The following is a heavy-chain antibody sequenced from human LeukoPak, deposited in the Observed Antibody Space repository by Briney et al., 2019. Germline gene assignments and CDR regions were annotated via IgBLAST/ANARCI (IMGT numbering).Heavy chain of an antibody. CDR2: IYYSGST. Sequence: PSETLSLTCTVSGGSISSYYWSWIRQPPGKGLEWIGYIYYSGSTNYNPSLKSRVTISVDTSKNQFSLKLSSVTAADTAVYYCARAIGYCSGGSCYHYFDYWGQGTLVTVSS. CDR1: GGSISSYY. J-gene: IGHJ4*02. CDR3: ARAIGYCSGGSCYHYFDY. V-gene: IGHV4-59*01. D-gene: IGHD2-15*01.